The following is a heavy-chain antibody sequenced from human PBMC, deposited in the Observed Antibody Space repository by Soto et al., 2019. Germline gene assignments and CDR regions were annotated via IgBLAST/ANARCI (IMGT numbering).Heavy chain of an antibody. CDR2: IYATGTT. J-gene: IGHJ5*02. V-gene: IGHV4-4*07. CDR3: VRDGTKTLRDWFDP. Sequence: SETLSLTCTVSGASISGFYWSWIRKPAGKGLEWIGRIYATGTTDYNPSLKSRVMMSVDTSKKQFSLKLRSVTAADTAVYYCVRDGTKTLRDWFDPWGQGISVTVYS. CDR1: GASISGFY. D-gene: IGHD1-1*01.